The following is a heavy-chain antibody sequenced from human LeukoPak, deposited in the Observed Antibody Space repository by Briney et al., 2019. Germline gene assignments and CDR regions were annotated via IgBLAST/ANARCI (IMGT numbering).Heavy chain of an antibody. CDR2: ISPTSTYI. J-gene: IGHJ4*02. D-gene: IGHD1-1*01. Sequence: GGSLRLSCTASGFTFSSYAINWVRQAPGKGLEWVSSISPTSTYIYYADSVRGRFTISKDNPGASLYLDMHSLRAEDTAIYYCAIWTSGNYWGQGTLVTVSS. CDR3: AIWTSGNY. V-gene: IGHV3-21*01. CDR1: GFTFSSYA.